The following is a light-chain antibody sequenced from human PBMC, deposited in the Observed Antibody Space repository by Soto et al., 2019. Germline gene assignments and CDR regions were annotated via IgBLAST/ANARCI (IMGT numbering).Light chain of an antibody. CDR1: ISDVGDYKY. V-gene: IGLV2-14*01. Sequence: QSALTQPASVSGSPGQSITISCTGTISDVGDYKYVSWYQQHPGKAPKLIIYEVSNRPSGVSSRFSGSKSGNTASLTISGLQAEDEADYYCTSYTRSSTGVFGGGTKLTVL. J-gene: IGLJ3*02. CDR2: EVS. CDR3: TSYTRSSTGV.